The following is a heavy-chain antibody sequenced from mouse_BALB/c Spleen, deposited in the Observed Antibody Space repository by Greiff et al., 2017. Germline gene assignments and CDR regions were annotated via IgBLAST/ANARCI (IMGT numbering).Heavy chain of an antibody. J-gene: IGHJ4*01. Sequence: DLVKPGASVKLSCKASGYTFTSYWINWIKQRPGQGLEWIGRIAPGSGSTYYNEMFKGKATLTVDTSSSTAYIQLSSLSSEDSAVYFCARGDRYDEGAGAMDYWGQGTSVTVSS. CDR2: IAPGSGST. V-gene: IGHV1S41*01. D-gene: IGHD2-14*01. CDR1: GYTFTSYW. CDR3: ARGDRYDEGAGAMDY.